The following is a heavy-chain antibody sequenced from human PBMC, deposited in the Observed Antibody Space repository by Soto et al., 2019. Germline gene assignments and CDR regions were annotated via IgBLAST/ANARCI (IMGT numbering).Heavy chain of an antibody. CDR2: ISSSGSTI. V-gene: IGHV3-11*01. J-gene: IGHJ2*01. D-gene: IGHD2-2*01. CDR1: GFTFSDYY. CDR3: AREVEGAYCSSTSCYHWYFDL. Sequence: QVQLVESGGGLVKPGGSLRLSCAASGFTFSDYYMSWIRQAPGKGLEWVSYISSSGSTIHYADSVKGRFTISRDNAKNSLYLQMNSLRAEDTAVYYCAREVEGAYCSSTSCYHWYFDLWGRGTLVTVSS.